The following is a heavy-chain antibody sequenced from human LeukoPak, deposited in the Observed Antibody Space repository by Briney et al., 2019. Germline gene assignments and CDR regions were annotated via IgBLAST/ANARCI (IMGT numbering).Heavy chain of an antibody. J-gene: IGHJ6*03. V-gene: IGHV4-59*01. Sequence: TSETLSLTCTVSGGSISSYYWSWIRQPPGKGLEWIGDIYYSGSTNYNPSLKSRVTISVDTSKNQFSLKLSSVTAADTAVYYCARVRDTAMDAYYYYYMDVWGKGTTVTVSS. CDR3: ARVRDTAMDAYYYYYMDV. D-gene: IGHD5-18*01. CDR1: GGSISSYY. CDR2: IYYSGST.